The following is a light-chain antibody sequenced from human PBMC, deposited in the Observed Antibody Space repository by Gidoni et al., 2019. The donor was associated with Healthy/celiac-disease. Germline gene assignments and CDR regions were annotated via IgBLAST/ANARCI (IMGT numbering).Light chain of an antibody. Sequence: IHMTQSPSTLSASVGDRVTITCRASQSISSWLAWYQQKPGKAPKLLIYKASSLESGVPSRFSGSGAGTEFTLTISSLQPDDFATYYCQQYNSPVTFGQGTKLEIK. CDR3: QQYNSPVT. J-gene: IGKJ2*01. CDR1: QSISSW. CDR2: KAS. V-gene: IGKV1-5*03.